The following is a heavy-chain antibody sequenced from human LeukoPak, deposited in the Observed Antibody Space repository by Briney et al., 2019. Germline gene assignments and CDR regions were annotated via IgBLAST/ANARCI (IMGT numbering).Heavy chain of an antibody. CDR1: GGSFSCGGSN. J-gene: IGHJ5*02. D-gene: IGHD3-3*01. V-gene: IGHV4-31*03. CDR3: ARGHDFWSGHGGIDP. CDR2: IYYSGTT. Sequence: SETLSLTGTVSGGSFSCGGSNWTWIRQPPGKGLGWFGHIYYSGTTYYNPSLKSRVTISVDTSKNQFSLKLSSVTAADTAVYYCARGHDFWSGHGGIDPWGQGTLVTVSS.